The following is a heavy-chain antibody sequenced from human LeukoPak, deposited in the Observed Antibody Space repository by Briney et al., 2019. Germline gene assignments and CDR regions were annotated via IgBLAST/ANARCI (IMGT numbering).Heavy chain of an antibody. D-gene: IGHD3-9*01. CDR3: TRQTLTGYPDY. CDR2: IRSKANSYAT. Sequence: GGSLRLSCAASGFTFSGSAMHWVRQASGKGLEWVGRIRSKANSYATAYAASVKGRFTISRDDSKNTACLQMNSLKTEDTAVYYCTRQTLTGYPDYWGQGTLVTVSS. V-gene: IGHV3-73*01. J-gene: IGHJ4*02. CDR1: GFTFSGSA.